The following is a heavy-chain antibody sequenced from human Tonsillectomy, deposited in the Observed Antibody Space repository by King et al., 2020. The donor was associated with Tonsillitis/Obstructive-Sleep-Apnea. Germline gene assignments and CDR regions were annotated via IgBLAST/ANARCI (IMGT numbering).Heavy chain of an antibody. CDR1: GFTFRNSA. V-gene: IGHV3-23*04. Sequence: VQLVESGGGLVQPGGSLRLSCAASGFTFRNSAMSWVRQVPGKRLEGGSAIRGGGNEKYYADSVGGRFSISRDNSKNTLYLQLNSLRADDTALYYCAKEGPGGQQLIWVDSWGQGTLVTVSS. J-gene: IGHJ4*02. D-gene: IGHD6-13*01. CDR2: IRGGGNEK. CDR3: AKEGPGGQQLIWVDS.